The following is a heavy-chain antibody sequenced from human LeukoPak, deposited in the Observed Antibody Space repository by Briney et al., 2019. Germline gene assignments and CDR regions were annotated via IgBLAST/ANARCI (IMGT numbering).Heavy chain of an antibody. D-gene: IGHD2-21*02. Sequence: ASVKVSFKASGYTFISYGISWVRQAPGQGLEWMGWISGYNGNTNYAQNLQGKVTMTTDTSTSTAYMELRSLRSDDTAVYYCARGLGVVTAQSEQPKPRYFDLWGRGTQVTVSS. CDR1: GYTFISYG. V-gene: IGHV1-18*01. J-gene: IGHJ2*01. CDR2: ISGYNGNT. CDR3: ARGLGVVTAQSEQPKPRYFDL.